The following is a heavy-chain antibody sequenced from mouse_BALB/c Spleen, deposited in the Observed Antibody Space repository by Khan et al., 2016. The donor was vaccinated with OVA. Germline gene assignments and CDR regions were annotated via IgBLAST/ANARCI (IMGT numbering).Heavy chain of an antibody. CDR1: GCNIKDYY. D-gene: IGHD2-1*01. CDR3: NAGGNYL. J-gene: IGHJ2*01. CDR2: IDPEIGKT. V-gene: IGHV14-4*02. Sequence: EVQLQQSGAELVRSGASVKLSCTVSGCNIKDYYIHWVKQRPEQGLEWIAWIDPEIGKTDYAPKFQGKATLTEDTASNTAHLLHTSLTSDDTAVYYCNAGGNYLWGQGTTLTVSS.